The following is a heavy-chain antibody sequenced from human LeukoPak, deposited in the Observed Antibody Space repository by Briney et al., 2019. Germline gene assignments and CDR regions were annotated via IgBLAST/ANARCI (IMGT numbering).Heavy chain of an antibody. V-gene: IGHV4-39*07. CDR2: IYYSGGT. CDR3: ARDEEGIAVQ. D-gene: IGHD6-19*01. J-gene: IGHJ4*02. CDR1: GDSISRTSYY. Sequence: SETLSLTCTVPGDSISRTSYYWGWIRQPPGKGLEWIGSIYYSGGTYYNPSLKTRVSISVDTSKNQFSLKLSSVTAADTAVYYCARDEEGIAVQWGQGTLVTVSS.